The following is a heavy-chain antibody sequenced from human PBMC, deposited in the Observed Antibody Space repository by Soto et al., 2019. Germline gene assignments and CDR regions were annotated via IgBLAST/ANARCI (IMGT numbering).Heavy chain of an antibody. J-gene: IGHJ6*02. CDR3: ANTFYGDYEDYYYGMDV. CDR2: ISSSSSYI. V-gene: IGHV3-21*01. CDR1: GVTAKDHA. Sequence: PGGSLRLSCVGSGVTAKDHAMHWVRQAPGKGLEWVSSISSSSSYIYYADSVKGRSTISRDNAKNSLYLQMNSLRAEDTAVYYCANTFYGDYEDYYYGMDVWGQGTTVTVSS. D-gene: IGHD4-17*01.